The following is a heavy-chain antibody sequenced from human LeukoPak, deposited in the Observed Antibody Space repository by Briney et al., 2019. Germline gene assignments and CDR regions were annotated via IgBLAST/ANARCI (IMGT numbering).Heavy chain of an antibody. CDR1: GFTFNSYA. Sequence: GGSLRLSCAASGFTFNSYAMHWVRQAPGKGLEWVAVISYDGSNKYYADSVKGRFTISRDNSKNTLYLQMNSLRAEDTAVYYCARDQYYYDSEAGYFDYWGQGTLVTVSS. CDR2: ISYDGSNK. V-gene: IGHV3-30*04. CDR3: ARDQYYYDSEAGYFDY. J-gene: IGHJ4*02. D-gene: IGHD3-22*01.